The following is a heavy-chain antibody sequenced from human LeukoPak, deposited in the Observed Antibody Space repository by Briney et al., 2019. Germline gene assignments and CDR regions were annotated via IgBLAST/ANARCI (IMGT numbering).Heavy chain of an antibody. CDR1: GGSISSYY. D-gene: IGHD5-12*01. J-gene: IGHJ6*02. Sequence: SGTLSLTCTVSGGSISSYYWSWIRQPPGKGLEWIGYIYYSGSTNYNPSLKSRVTISVDTSKNQFSLKLSSVTAADTAVYYCARGGGYSGYDSYYGMDVWGQGTTVTVSS. CDR3: ARGGGYSGYDSYYGMDV. CDR2: IYYSGST. V-gene: IGHV4-59*01.